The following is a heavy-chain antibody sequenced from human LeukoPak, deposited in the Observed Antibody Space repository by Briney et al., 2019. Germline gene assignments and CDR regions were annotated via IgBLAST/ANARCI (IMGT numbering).Heavy chain of an antibody. J-gene: IGHJ4*02. V-gene: IGHV4-59*01. D-gene: IGHD4-17*01. CDR3: ARTTTKYNTYDY. CDR1: GGSIRGSY. CDR2: IYYSGST. Sequence: ESSETLSLTCTVSGGSIRGSYWSWIRQPPGKGPEWIGYIYYSGSTDYNPSLKSRVTISVDTSKNQFSLKLNSMTAADTAVYYCARTTTKYNTYDYWGQGTLVTVSS.